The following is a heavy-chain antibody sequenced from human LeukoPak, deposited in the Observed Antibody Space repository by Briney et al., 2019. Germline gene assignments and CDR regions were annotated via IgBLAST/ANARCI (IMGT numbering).Heavy chain of an antibody. CDR1: GYTFTGYY. D-gene: IGHD5-24*01. V-gene: IGHV1-2*02. Sequence: ASVKVSCKASGYTFTGYYMHWVRQAPGQGLEWMGWINPNSGGTNYAQKFQGRVTMTRDTSISTAYMELSRLRSEDTAVYYCATVTRDGYNFGLDYWGQGTLVTVSS. CDR3: ATVTRDGYNFGLDY. J-gene: IGHJ4*02. CDR2: INPNSGGT.